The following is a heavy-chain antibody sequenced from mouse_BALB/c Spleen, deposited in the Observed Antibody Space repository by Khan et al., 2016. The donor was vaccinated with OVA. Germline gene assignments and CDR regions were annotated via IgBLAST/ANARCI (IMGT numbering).Heavy chain of an antibody. Sequence: EVKLEESGGGLVQPGGSMKLSCVASGFTFSSYWMSWVRQSPETGLEWVAEIRLKSDNYATPYAESVKGTFTISRDDSKSRLYLQMNSLRAEDTGIYYCTARAYAMDYWGQGTSVTVSS. CDR1: GFTFSSYW. CDR2: IRLKSDNYAT. D-gene: IGHD3-3*01. V-gene: IGHV6-3*01. J-gene: IGHJ4*01. CDR3: TARAYAMDY.